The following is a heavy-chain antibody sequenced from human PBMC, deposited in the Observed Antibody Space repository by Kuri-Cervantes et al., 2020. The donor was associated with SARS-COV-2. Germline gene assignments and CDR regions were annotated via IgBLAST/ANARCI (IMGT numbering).Heavy chain of an antibody. V-gene: IGHV1-2*04. CDR3: ARELVVVPAAEQNWYYYYGMDV. J-gene: IGHJ6*02. CDR1: GYTFTGYY. Sequence: ASVKVSCKASGYTFTGYYMHWVRQAPGQGLEWMGWINPNSGGTNYAQKFQGWVTMTRDTSISTAYTELSRLRSDDTAVYYCARELVVVPAAEQNWYYYYGMDVWGQGTTVTVSS. D-gene: IGHD2-2*01. CDR2: INPNSGGT.